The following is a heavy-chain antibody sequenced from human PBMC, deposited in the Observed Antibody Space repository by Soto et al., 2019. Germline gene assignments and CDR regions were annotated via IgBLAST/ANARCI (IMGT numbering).Heavy chain of an antibody. CDR3: ARDRREITHPEL. J-gene: IGHJ3*01. D-gene: IGHD3-10*01. CDR2: ISAYNGNT. Sequence: ASVKVSCNASGYTFTSYGISWVRQAPGQGLEWVGWISAYNGNTNYAQKLQGRVTMTTDTSTSTAYMELRSLRSDDTAVYYCARDRREITHPELWGQGTMVTVSS. V-gene: IGHV1-18*04. CDR1: GYTFTSYG.